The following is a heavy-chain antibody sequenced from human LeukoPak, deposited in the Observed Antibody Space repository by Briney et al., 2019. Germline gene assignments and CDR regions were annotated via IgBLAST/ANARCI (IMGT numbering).Heavy chain of an antibody. J-gene: IGHJ3*02. Sequence: PGGSLRLSSAASGFTFCSHGIRWLRQAPGKGLEWVAVISYDGSNKYYADSVKGRFTISRDNSKNTLYLQMNSLRAEDTAVCYCANLGTVTHDAFDIWGQGTMVTVSS. D-gene: IGHD1-7*01. CDR3: ANLGTVTHDAFDI. CDR2: ISYDGSNK. V-gene: IGHV3-30*18. CDR1: GFTFCSHG.